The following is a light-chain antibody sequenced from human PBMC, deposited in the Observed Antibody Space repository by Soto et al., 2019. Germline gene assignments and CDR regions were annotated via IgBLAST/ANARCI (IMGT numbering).Light chain of an antibody. CDR2: DVS. CDR1: SSDVGGYNY. CDR3: CSYAGSYTCHWV. Sequence: QSALTQPRSVSGSPGQSVTISCTGTSSDVGGYNYVSWYQQHPGKAPKLMIYDVSKRPSGVPDRFSGSKSGNTASLTISGLQAEDEADYYCCSYAGSYTCHWVFGGGTKLTVL. J-gene: IGLJ3*02. V-gene: IGLV2-11*01.